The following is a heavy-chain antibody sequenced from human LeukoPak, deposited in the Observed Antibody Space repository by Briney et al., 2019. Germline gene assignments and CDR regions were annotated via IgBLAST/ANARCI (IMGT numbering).Heavy chain of an antibody. V-gene: IGHV4-59*01. CDR1: GGSISRYY. CDR3: ARGDFWSGAPTD. D-gene: IGHD3-3*01. J-gene: IGHJ4*02. CDR2: IYYTGRA. Sequence: PSQTLSLTCTVSGGSISRYYWSWIRQPPGTGLEWIGYIYYTGRADYNPSLKSRVSMSVDTSKNQFSLRVNSMTAADTAVYYCARGDFWSGAPTDWGQGTLVTVSS.